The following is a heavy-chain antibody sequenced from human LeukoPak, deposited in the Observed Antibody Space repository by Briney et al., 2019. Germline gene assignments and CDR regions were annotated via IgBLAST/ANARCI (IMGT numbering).Heavy chain of an antibody. CDR3: ARASGKYYYYYYMDV. J-gene: IGHJ6*03. Sequence: GGSLRLSCAASGFTFSSYSMNWVRQAPGKGLEWVSSISSSSSYIYYAYSVKGRFTISRDNAKNSLYLQMNSLRAEDTTVYYCARASGKYYYYYYMDVWGKGTTVTVSS. D-gene: IGHD3-10*01. V-gene: IGHV3-21*01. CDR1: GFTFSSYS. CDR2: ISSSSSYI.